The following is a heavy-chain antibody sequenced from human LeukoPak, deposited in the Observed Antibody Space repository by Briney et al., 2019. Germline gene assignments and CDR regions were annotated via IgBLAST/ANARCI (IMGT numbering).Heavy chain of an antibody. D-gene: IGHD3-3*01. CDR1: GGSISSYY. V-gene: IGHV4-4*07. Sequence: PSETLSLTCTVSGGSISSYYWSWIRQPAGKGLEWIGRIYTSGSTNYNPSLKSRVTMSVDTSKNQFSLKLSSVTAADTAVYYCAREFYDFWSGNWFDPWGQGTLVTVSS. J-gene: IGHJ5*02. CDR2: IYTSGST. CDR3: AREFYDFWSGNWFDP.